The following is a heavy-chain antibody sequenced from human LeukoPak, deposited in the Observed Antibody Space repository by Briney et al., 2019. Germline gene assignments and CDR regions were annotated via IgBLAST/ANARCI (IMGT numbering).Heavy chain of an antibody. CDR3: ARDIAAAGLFFDY. V-gene: IGHV3-7*01. CDR1: GFTFSRYW. D-gene: IGHD6-13*01. Sequence: GGSLRLSCAAPGFTFSRYWMSSVRQAPGKGLEWVSNMKYDGSEKDYVDSVKGRFTISRDNAKNSLYLQMNSLRAEDTAVYYCARDIAAAGLFFDYWGQGTLVTVSS. J-gene: IGHJ4*02. CDR2: MKYDGSEK.